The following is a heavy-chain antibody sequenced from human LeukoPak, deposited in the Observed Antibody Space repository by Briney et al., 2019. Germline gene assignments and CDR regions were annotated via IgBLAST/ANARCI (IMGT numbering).Heavy chain of an antibody. D-gene: IGHD2-21*02. J-gene: IGHJ4*02. CDR2: INPTTGNT. CDR3: ARDSELTATSNYLDY. Sequence: ASVKVSCKASGYTFTDYYMHWVRQAPGQGLEWMGIINPTTGNTKYAQKFQGRVTMTRDTSTSTMYVELSSLRSEDTALYYCARDSELTATSNYLDYWGQGTLVTVSS. CDR1: GYTFTDYY. V-gene: IGHV1-46*01.